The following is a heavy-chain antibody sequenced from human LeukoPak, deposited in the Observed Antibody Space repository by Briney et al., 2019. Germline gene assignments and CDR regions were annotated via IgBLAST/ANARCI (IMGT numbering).Heavy chain of an antibody. Sequence: SGGSLRLSCAASGFTFSSYELNWVRQAPGKGLEWISYISSSGTTIYYTDSVKGRFTISRDNAKNSLSLQMNSLRAEDTAVYYCARGLGKGDYWGQGTLVTVSS. CDR3: ARGLGKGDY. J-gene: IGHJ4*02. D-gene: IGHD7-27*01. CDR1: GFTFSSYE. V-gene: IGHV3-48*03. CDR2: ISSSGTTI.